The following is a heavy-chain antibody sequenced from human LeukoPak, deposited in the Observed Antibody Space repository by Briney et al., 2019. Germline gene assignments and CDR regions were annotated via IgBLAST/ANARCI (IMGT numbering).Heavy chain of an antibody. CDR3: AREDSSSSFSYYYGMDV. J-gene: IGHJ6*02. CDR2: IIPIFGTA. Sequence: SVKVSCTASGGTFSSYAISWVRQAPGQGLEWMGGIIPIFGTANYAQKFEGRVTITADESTSTAYMELSSLRSEDTAVYYCAREDSSSSFSYYYGMDVWGQETTVTVSS. D-gene: IGHD6-6*01. V-gene: IGHV1-69*13. CDR1: GGTFSSYA.